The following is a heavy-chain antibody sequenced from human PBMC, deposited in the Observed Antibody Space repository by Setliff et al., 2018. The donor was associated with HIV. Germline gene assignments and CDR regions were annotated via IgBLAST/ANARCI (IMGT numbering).Heavy chain of an antibody. CDR2: IYYTGNT. Sequence: SETLSLTCTVSGGSISSGGYYWSWIRQHPGKGLEWIGYIYYTGNTYYNPSLKSRVTISADTSKNQFSLRLSSVTAADTAVYYCARGESSGWSGRRVTWFDSWGQGILVTVSS. D-gene: IGHD6-19*01. CDR1: GGSISSGGYY. V-gene: IGHV4-31*03. J-gene: IGHJ5*01. CDR3: ARGESSGWSGRRVTWFDS.